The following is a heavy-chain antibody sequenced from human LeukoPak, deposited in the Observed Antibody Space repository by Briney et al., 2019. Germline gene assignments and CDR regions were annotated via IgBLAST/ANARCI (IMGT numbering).Heavy chain of an antibody. CDR3: AALGSGYDDFDY. Sequence: ASVKVSCKASGYTFTSYGISWVRQAPGQGLEWMGWISAYNGNTNYAQKLQGRVTMTTDTSTSTAYMELRSLRSEDTAVYYCAALGSGYDDFDYWGQGTLVTVSS. J-gene: IGHJ4*02. D-gene: IGHD5-12*01. CDR2: ISAYNGNT. V-gene: IGHV1-18*01. CDR1: GYTFTSYG.